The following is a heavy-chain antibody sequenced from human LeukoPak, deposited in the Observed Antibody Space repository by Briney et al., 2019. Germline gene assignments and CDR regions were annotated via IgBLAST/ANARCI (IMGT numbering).Heavy chain of an antibody. D-gene: IGHD3-10*01. V-gene: IGHV4-34*01. J-gene: IGHJ4*02. Sequence: SETLSLTCAVYSGSFSGYYWSWIRQPPGKGLEWIGEINHSGSTNYNPSLKSRVTISVDTSKNQFSLKLSSVTAADTAVYYCARGRGRGYYGSGSYYYDYWGQGTLVTVSS. CDR2: INHSGST. CDR3: ARGRGRGYYGSGSYYYDY. CDR1: SGSFSGYY.